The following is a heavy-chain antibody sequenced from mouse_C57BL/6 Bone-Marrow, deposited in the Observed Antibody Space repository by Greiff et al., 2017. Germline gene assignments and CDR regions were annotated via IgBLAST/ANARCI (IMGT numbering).Heavy chain of an antibody. V-gene: IGHV1-5*01. CDR1: GYTFTSYW. D-gene: IGHD2-4*01. CDR2: IYPGNSDT. J-gene: IGHJ3*01. CDR3: TRSAYDYDGAWFAY. Sequence: VQLQQSGTVLARPGASVKMSCKTSGYTFTSYWMHWVKQRPGQGLEWIGAIYPGNSDTSYNQKFKGKAKLTAVTSASTAYMELSSLTNEDSAVYYYTRSAYDYDGAWFAYWGQGTLVTVSA.